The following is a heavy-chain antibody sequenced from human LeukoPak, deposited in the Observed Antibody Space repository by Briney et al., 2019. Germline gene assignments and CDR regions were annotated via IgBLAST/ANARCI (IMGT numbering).Heavy chain of an antibody. V-gene: IGHV4-34*01. CDR1: GGSFSGYY. D-gene: IGHD3-22*01. CDR2: INHSGST. CDR3: VRGGGDQDSGCFGPPLPI. Sequence: SETLSLTCAVSGGSFSGYYWSWIRQPPGKGLEWIGEINHSGSTNYNPSLKSRVTISVDTSKSQFSLNLSSVTSADTAVYYCVRGGGDQDSGCFGPPLPIWGQGTLVTVSS. J-gene: IGHJ4*02.